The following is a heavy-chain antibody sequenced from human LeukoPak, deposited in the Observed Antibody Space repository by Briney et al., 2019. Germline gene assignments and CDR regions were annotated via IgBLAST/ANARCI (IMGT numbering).Heavy chain of an antibody. Sequence: GESLQISCQASGCFFTSYWIGWVRQMPGKGLEWMGIINPSDSDTRYSPSFQGQVTISADKSISTVYLQWSSLKASDTAKYYCAKGYSRVDYWGQGTLVTVSS. V-gene: IGHV5-51*01. CDR3: AKGYSRVDY. CDR1: GCFFTSYW. D-gene: IGHD5-12*01. CDR2: INPSDSDT. J-gene: IGHJ4*02.